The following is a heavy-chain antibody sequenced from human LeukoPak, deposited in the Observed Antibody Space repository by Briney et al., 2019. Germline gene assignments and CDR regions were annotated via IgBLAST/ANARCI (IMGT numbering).Heavy chain of an antibody. Sequence: ASVKVSCKASGYTFTSYGISWVRQAPGQGLEWMGWISAYNGNTNYAQKLQGRVTMTTDTSTSTAYMELRSLRSDDTAVYYCARDREGRGYSYGNADYWGQGTLVTVSS. CDR1: GYTFTSYG. J-gene: IGHJ4*02. CDR3: ARDREGRGYSYGNADY. V-gene: IGHV1-18*01. D-gene: IGHD5-18*01. CDR2: ISAYNGNT.